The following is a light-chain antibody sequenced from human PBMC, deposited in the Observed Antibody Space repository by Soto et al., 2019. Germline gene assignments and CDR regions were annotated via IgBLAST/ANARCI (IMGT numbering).Light chain of an antibody. J-gene: IGKJ1*01. V-gene: IGKV1-5*01. CDR2: DVS. CDR1: QNVSTS. CDR3: QQYDYSRT. Sequence: GAIVTITFRASQNVSTSLAWYQHKPGEAPKLLMFDVSNLESGVPSRFSGSGSGTEFTLSISSLHSDGFATYYCQQYDYSRTFGQGTKVDIK.